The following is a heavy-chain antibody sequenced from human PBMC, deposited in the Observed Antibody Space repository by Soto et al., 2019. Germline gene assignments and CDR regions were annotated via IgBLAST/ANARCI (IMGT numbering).Heavy chain of an antibody. D-gene: IGHD2-2*01. Sequence: EVQLVESGGGLVKPGGSLRVSCAASGFTFSAYSLNWVRQAPGKGLEWVASISSTGTYIYYADSVEGRFTISRDNAKNSLHLQMASLRAEDTAMYYCARGASTVSSTWVDYWGQGTLVIVSS. CDR1: GFTFSAYS. J-gene: IGHJ4*02. V-gene: IGHV3-21*01. CDR3: ARGASTVSSTWVDY. CDR2: ISSTGTYI.